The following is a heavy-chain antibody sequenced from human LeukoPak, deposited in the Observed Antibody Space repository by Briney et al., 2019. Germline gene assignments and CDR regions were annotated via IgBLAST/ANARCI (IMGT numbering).Heavy chain of an antibody. D-gene: IGHD2-21*02. CDR2: IYHSGST. V-gene: IGHV4-38-2*02. Sequence: SETLSLTCAVSDYSISSAYYWGWIRQLPGRGLEWIGSIYHSGSTDYNPSLKSRVTISVDTSKNQFSLKLRYVTAADTAVYYCARDQAYCGGDCYFDFWGQGTLVTVSS. CDR1: DYSISSAYY. J-gene: IGHJ4*02. CDR3: ARDQAYCGGDCYFDF.